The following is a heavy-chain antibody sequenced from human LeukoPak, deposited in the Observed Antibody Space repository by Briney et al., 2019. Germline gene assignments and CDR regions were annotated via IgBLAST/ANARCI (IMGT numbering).Heavy chain of an antibody. D-gene: IGHD3-22*01. CDR1: GYTFTGYY. V-gene: IGHV1-2*02. CDR2: INPNSGGT. J-gene: IGHJ4*02. Sequence: ASVKVSCKASGYTFTGYYMHWVRQAPGQGLEWMGWINPNSGGTNYAQKFQGRVTMTRDTSISTAYMELSRLRSDDTAVYYCARDRYYYDSSGYYFRWSQGTLVTVSS. CDR3: ARDRYYYDSSGYYFR.